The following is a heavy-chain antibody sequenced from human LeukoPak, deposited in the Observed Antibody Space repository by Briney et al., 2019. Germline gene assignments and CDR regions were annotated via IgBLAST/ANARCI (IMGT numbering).Heavy chain of an antibody. V-gene: IGHV1-69*04. J-gene: IGHJ4*02. CDR1: GGTFSSYA. CDR2: IIPILGIA. CDR3: ARERTGTTIFDY. D-gene: IGHD1-7*01. Sequence: ASVKVSCKASGGTFSSYAISWVRQAPGQGLEWMGRIIPILGIANYAQKFQGRVTSTADKSTSTAYMELSSLRSEDTAVYYCARERTGTTIFDYWGQGTLVTVSS.